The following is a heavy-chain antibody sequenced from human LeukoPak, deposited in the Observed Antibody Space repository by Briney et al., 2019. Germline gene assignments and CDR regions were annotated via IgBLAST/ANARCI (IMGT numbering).Heavy chain of an antibody. J-gene: IGHJ4*02. V-gene: IGHV3-30*03. Sequence: QAGGSLRLSCAASGFTFSSYGMSWVRQAPGKGLEWVAIISYDGSNEYYADSVKGRFTIPRDNAKKSLYLQMNSLRAEDTAVYYCATIPYYYDLDYWGQGTLVTVSS. CDR2: ISYDGSNE. D-gene: IGHD3-22*01. CDR3: ATIPYYYDLDY. CDR1: GFTFSSYG.